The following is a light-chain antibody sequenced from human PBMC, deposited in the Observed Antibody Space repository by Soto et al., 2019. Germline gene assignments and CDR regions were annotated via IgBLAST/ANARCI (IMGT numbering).Light chain of an antibody. J-gene: IGLJ1*01. CDR1: SSNIGSNI. V-gene: IGLV1-44*01. CDR2: SNN. Sequence: QCVLTQPPSASWTPGQRVTISCSVSSSNIGSNIVNWYQQLPGTAPKLLIYSNNQRPSGVPDRFSGSKSGTSASLAISGLQSEDEADYYCAAWDDSLNGYVFGTGTKVTVL. CDR3: AAWDDSLNGYV.